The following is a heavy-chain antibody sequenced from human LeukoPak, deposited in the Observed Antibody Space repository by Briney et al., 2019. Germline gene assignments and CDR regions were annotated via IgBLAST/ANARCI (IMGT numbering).Heavy chain of an antibody. CDR2: IIPIFGTA. CDR3: ARGGLYCSGGSCYSESFDY. Sequence: GSSVKVSFKASGGTFSSDAISWVRQAPGQGLEWMGRIIPIFGTANYAQKFQGRVTITTDESTSTAYMELSSLRSEDTAVYYCARGGLYCSGGSCYSESFDYWGQGTLVTVSS. CDR1: GGTFSSDA. D-gene: IGHD2-15*01. V-gene: IGHV1-69*05. J-gene: IGHJ4*02.